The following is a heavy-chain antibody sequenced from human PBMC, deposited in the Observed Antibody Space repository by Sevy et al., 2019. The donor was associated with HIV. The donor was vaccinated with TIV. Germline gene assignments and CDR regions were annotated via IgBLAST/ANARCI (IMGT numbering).Heavy chain of an antibody. J-gene: IGHJ6*02. V-gene: IGHV4-34*01. D-gene: IGHD2-2*01. CDR1: GGSFSGYY. CDR2: INHSGST. CDR3: ARLSSTSQRLRGSYYYGMDV. Sequence: SETLSLTCAVYGGSFSGYYWSWIRQPPGKGLEWIGEINHSGSTNNNPSLKSRVTISVDTSKNQFSLKLSSVTAADTAVYYCARLSSTSQRLRGSYYYGMDVWGQGTTVTVSS.